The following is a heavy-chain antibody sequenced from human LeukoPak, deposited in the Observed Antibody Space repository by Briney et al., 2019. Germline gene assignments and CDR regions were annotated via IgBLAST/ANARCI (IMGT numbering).Heavy chain of an antibody. Sequence: GGSLRLSCAASGFTFSSYVMSWVRQAPGKGLEWVSVIYSGGSTYYADSVKGRFTISRDNSKNTLYLQMNSLRAEDTAVYYCARDYYGSGSYKDYWGQGTLVTVSS. CDR1: GFTFSSYV. D-gene: IGHD3-10*01. CDR3: ARDYYGSGSYKDY. CDR2: IYSGGST. V-gene: IGHV3-66*01. J-gene: IGHJ4*02.